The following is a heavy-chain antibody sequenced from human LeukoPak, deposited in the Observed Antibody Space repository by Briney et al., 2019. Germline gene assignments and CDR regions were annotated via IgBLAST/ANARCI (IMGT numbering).Heavy chain of an antibody. Sequence: PSETLSLTCTVSGGSIGNYHWSWFRQPAGKGLEWIAQIHSSGSTNYNPPLKSRVSMSIDTTEDQVSLTIRSVTAADTAFYYCARRDITSGWSFDYWGQGILVTVSS. J-gene: IGHJ4*02. D-gene: IGHD6-19*01. CDR2: IHSSGST. CDR3: ARRDITSGWSFDY. V-gene: IGHV4-4*07. CDR1: GGSIGNYH.